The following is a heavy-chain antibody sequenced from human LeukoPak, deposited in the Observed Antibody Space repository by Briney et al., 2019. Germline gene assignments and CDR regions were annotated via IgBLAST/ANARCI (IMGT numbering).Heavy chain of an antibody. CDR2: INPNSGGT. CDR1: GYTFTGYY. Sequence: ASVKVSCKASGYTFTGYYMHWVRQAPGQGLEWMGWINPNSGGTNYAQKFQGRVTMTRDTSISTAYMELSRLRSDDTAVYYCARGGYYDLWSGSYYFDYWGQGTLVTVSS. D-gene: IGHD3-3*01. J-gene: IGHJ4*02. CDR3: ARGGYYDLWSGSYYFDY. V-gene: IGHV1-2*02.